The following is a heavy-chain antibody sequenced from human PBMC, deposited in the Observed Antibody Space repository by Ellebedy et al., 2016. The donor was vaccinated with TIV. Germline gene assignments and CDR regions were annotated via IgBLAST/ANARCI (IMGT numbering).Heavy chain of an antibody. CDR2: ISGSGGST. CDR3: AKVMSPYCGGDCRYYFDY. CDR1: GFTFSSYA. D-gene: IGHD2-21*01. V-gene: IGHV3-23*01. Sequence: GESLKISXAASGFTFSSYAMSWVRQAPGKGLEWVSAISGSGGSTYYADSVKGRFTISRDNSKNTLYLQMNSLRAEDTAVYDCAKVMSPYCGGDCRYYFDYWGQGTLVTVSS. J-gene: IGHJ4*02.